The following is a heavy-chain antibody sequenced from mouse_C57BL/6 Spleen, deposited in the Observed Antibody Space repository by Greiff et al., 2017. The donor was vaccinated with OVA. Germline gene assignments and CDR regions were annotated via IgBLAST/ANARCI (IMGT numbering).Heavy chain of an antibody. J-gene: IGHJ3*01. CDR1: GYTFTSYW. CDR2: IDPSDSYT. CDR3: ALYGSSYAWFAD. V-gene: IGHV1-69*01. Sequence: QVQLQQPGAELVMPGASVKLSCKASGYTFTSYWMPWVKQRPGQGLEWIGEIDPSDSYTNYNQKFKGKSTLTVDKSSSTAYMQLSSLTSEDSAVDYCALYGSSYAWFADWGQGTLVTVPA. D-gene: IGHD1-1*01.